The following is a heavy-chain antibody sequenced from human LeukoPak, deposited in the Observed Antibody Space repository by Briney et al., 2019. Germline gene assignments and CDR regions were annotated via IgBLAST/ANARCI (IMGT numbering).Heavy chain of an antibody. Sequence: PSETLSLTCTVSGGSISSYYWSWIRQPPGKGLEWIGYIYYSGSTNYNPSLKSRVTISVDTSKNQFSLKLSSVTAADTAVYYCAREILKYDAFDIWGQGTMVTVSS. CDR3: AREILKYDAFDI. CDR2: IYYSGST. V-gene: IGHV4-59*01. CDR1: GGSISSYY. J-gene: IGHJ3*02.